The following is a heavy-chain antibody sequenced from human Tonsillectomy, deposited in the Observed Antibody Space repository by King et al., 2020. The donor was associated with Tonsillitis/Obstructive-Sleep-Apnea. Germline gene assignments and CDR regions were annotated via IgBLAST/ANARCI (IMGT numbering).Heavy chain of an antibody. D-gene: IGHD1-26*01. Sequence: LQLQESGPGLVKPSETLSLTCTVSGGSISSSSYYWGWIRQPPGKGLEWIGSIYYSGSTYYNPSLKSRVTISVDTSKNQFSLKLSSVTAADTAVYYCARRRYSGSYFDYWGQGTLVTVSS. J-gene: IGHJ4*02. CDR2: IYYSGST. V-gene: IGHV4-39*01. CDR1: GGSISSSSYY. CDR3: ARRRYSGSYFDY.